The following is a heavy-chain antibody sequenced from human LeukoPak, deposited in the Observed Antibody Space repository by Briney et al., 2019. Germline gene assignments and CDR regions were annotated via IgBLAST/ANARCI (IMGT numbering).Heavy chain of an antibody. CDR1: GGSINSYY. D-gene: IGHD2-2*01. CDR2: IYYSGST. V-gene: IGHV4-59*01. J-gene: IGHJ3*02. Sequence: SETLSLTCTVSGGSINSYYWSWIRQPPGMGLEWIGYIYYSGSTNYNPSLRSRVTISLDTSRNQFSLKLSSVTAADTAVYYCARVNVVVPAARAQGFDIWGQGTMVTVSS. CDR3: ARVNVVVPAARAQGFDI.